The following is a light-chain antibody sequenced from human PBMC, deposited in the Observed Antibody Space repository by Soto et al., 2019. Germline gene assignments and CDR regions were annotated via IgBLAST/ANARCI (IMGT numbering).Light chain of an antibody. CDR2: DVS. J-gene: IGLJ1*01. CDR3: ISYTSSSTLVV. V-gene: IGLV2-14*01. CDR1: SSDVGGYNY. Sequence: QSALTQPASVSGSPGQSITISCTGTSSDVGGYNYVSWYQQHPGKAPKLMIYDVSNRPSGVSTRFSGSKSGNTASLTISGLQAEDEADYYCISYTSSSTLVVFGTGTKLTVL.